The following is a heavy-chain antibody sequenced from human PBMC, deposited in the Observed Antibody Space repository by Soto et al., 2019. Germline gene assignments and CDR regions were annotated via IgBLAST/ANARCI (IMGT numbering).Heavy chain of an antibody. V-gene: IGHV1-3*01. J-gene: IGHJ3*02. Sequence: QVQLVQSGAEVKKPGASVKASCKASGYTFTNYAMHWVRQAPGQRLEWMGWINAGNGNTQFSQKFQGRVTITRDTSASTAYMELSSLRSEDTAVYYCARAGYCSSTSCSDAFDIWGQGTMVTVSA. CDR2: INAGNGNT. CDR3: ARAGYCSSTSCSDAFDI. D-gene: IGHD2-2*01. CDR1: GYTFTNYA.